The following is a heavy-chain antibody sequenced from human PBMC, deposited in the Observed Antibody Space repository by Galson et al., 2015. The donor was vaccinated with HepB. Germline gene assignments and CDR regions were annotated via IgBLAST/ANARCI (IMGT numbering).Heavy chain of an antibody. CDR3: ARHLSLTSGLGWFHP. Sequence: SVKVSCKATGGSFRSYAISWVRQAPGQGLEWMGGIIPIFAPPNYAQKFQGRLTITADESTSTVYMELSSLTSADTAVYYCARHLSLTSGLGWFHPWGQGTLVTVSS. V-gene: IGHV1-69*13. J-gene: IGHJ5*02. D-gene: IGHD5-12*01. CDR1: GGSFRSYA. CDR2: IIPIFAPP.